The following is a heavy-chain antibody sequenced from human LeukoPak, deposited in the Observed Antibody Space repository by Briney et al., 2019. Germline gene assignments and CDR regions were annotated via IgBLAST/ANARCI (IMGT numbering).Heavy chain of an antibody. CDR2: INWNGGST. V-gene: IGHV3-20*04. J-gene: IGHJ6*03. D-gene: IGHD3-3*01. Sequence: GGSLRLSCAESGFTFTSHWMHWVRQAPGKGLEWVSGINWNGGSTGYADSVKGRFTISRDNAKNSLYLQMNSLRAEDTALYYCARVESPLRRSGYPSKNYYYYMDVWGKGTTVTVSS. CDR3: ARVESPLRRSGYPSKNYYYYMDV. CDR1: GFTFTSHW.